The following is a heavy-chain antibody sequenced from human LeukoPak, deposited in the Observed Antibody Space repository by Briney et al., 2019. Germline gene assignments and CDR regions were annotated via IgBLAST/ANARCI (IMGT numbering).Heavy chain of an antibody. Sequence: SGGSLRLSCAASGFTFSSYSMNWVRQAPGKGLEWVSSISSSSSYIYYADSVKGRFTISRDNAKNSLYLQMNSLRAEDTAVYYCARVTEAPYYFDYWGQGTLVTVSS. CDR1: GFTFSSYS. J-gene: IGHJ4*02. CDR3: ARVTEAPYYFDY. V-gene: IGHV3-21*01. CDR2: ISSSSSYI.